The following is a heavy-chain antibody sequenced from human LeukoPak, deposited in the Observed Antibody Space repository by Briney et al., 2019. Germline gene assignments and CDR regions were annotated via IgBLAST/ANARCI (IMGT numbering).Heavy chain of an antibody. CDR3: ARVSHYYGSEIEY. D-gene: IGHD3-10*01. Sequence: ASVKVSCKASGCTFTSYGITWVRQAPGQGLEWMGWISAYNGNTNYAQKVQGRVTMTTDTSTSTAYKELRSLRSDDTAVYYCARVSHYYGSEIEYWGQGTLVTVSS. V-gene: IGHV1-18*01. CDR1: GCTFTSYG. J-gene: IGHJ4*02. CDR2: ISAYNGNT.